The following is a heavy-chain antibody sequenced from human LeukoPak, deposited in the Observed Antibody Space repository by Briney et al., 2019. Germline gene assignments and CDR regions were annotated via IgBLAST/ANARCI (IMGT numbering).Heavy chain of an antibody. J-gene: IGHJ4*02. Sequence: SQTLSLNCAISGDSVSSNSAAWHWIRQSPSRGLEWLGRTYYRSKWYDDHAVSVKSRITIKPDTSKNQVSLQLNSVTPEDTAVYYCARGLGSFDYWGQGTLVTVSS. V-gene: IGHV6-1*01. CDR2: TYYRSKWYD. CDR1: GDSVSSNSAA. D-gene: IGHD7-27*01. CDR3: ARGLGSFDY.